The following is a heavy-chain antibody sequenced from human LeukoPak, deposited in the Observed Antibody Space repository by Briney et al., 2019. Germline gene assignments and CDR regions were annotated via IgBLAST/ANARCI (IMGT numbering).Heavy chain of an antibody. V-gene: IGHV4-39*01. CDR2: IYYSGST. J-gene: IGHJ4*02. CDR1: GGSISSSSYY. Sequence: SETLSLTCTVSGGSISSSSYYWGWICQPPGKGLEWIGSIYYSGSTYYNPSLKSRVTISVDTSKNQFSLKLSSVTAADTAVYYCARLLGYCSSGSCYSDYWGQGTLVTVSS. D-gene: IGHD2-15*01. CDR3: ARLLGYCSSGSCYSDY.